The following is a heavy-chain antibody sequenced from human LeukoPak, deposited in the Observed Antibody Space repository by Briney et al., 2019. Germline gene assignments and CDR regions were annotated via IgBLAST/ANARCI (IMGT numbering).Heavy chain of an antibody. V-gene: IGHV4-4*07. Sequence: SETLSLTCTVSGGSISSYYWSWIPQPAGKGLEWIGRIYTSGSTNYNPSLKSRVTMSVDTSKNQFSLKLSSVTAADTAVYYCARGSSWYGSPFDYWGQGTLVTVSS. J-gene: IGHJ4*02. CDR2: IYTSGST. CDR1: GGSISSYY. CDR3: ARGSSWYGSPFDY. D-gene: IGHD6-13*01.